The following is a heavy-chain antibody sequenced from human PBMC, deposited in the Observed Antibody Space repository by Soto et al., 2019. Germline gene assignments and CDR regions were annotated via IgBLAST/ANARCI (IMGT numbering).Heavy chain of an antibody. CDR2: INAGHGTT. Sequence: VQLVQSGAEVKKPGASVKVSCKASGYSFSVYTMHWVRQAPGQSPEWMGWINAGHGTTQYSQKFEGRVTITSDTSATTAYMAVTSLTSEDTAVYYCARDVGLRRLIFDHWGQGTLVTVSS. CDR1: GYSFSVYT. J-gene: IGHJ4*02. CDR3: ARDVGLRRLIFDH. D-gene: IGHD2-8*01. V-gene: IGHV1-3*01.